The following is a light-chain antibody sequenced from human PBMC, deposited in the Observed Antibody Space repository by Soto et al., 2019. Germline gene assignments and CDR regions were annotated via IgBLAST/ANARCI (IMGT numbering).Light chain of an antibody. CDR3: QQRSNWPLT. Sequence: EIVLTQSPATLSLSPGERATLSCRASQSVSSYLAWYQQQPGQAPRLLIYDASNRATGIPARFSGGGSGTDFTLTISSLEPEDFAVYYCQQRSNWPLTFGGGTKVEIK. CDR1: QSVSSY. J-gene: IGKJ4*01. CDR2: DAS. V-gene: IGKV3-11*01.